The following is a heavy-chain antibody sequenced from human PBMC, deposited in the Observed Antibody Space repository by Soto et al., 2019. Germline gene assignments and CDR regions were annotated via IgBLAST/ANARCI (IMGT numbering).Heavy chain of an antibody. CDR3: ARGNDYVWGSYRN. Sequence: QVQLQQWGAGLLKPSETLSLTCAVYGGSFSGYYWSWIRQPPGKGLECIGEINHSGSTNYNPSLKSRVTISVDTSKNQFSLKLSSVTAADTAVYYCARGNDYVWGSYRNWGQGTLVTVSS. D-gene: IGHD3-16*02. CDR2: INHSGST. J-gene: IGHJ4*02. CDR1: GGSFSGYY. V-gene: IGHV4-34*01.